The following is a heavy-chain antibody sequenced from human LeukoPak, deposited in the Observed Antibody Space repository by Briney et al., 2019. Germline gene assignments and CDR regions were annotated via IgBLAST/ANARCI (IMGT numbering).Heavy chain of an antibody. D-gene: IGHD2-2*01. Sequence: SVKDSSKDSGGTFITYAISWVRQAPGQGREWMGRIIPILGIANYTQKLQGRVTITADKSTRTAYMELSSVRSEGTAGYYCARDEDDCSSTSCYLGYWGQGTLVTVSS. CDR2: IIPILGIA. CDR1: GGTFITYA. CDR3: ARDEDDCSSTSCYLGY. V-gene: IGHV1-69*04. J-gene: IGHJ4*02.